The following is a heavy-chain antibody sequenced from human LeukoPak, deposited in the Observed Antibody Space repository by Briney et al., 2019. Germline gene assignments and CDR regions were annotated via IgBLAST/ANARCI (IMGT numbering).Heavy chain of an antibody. CDR2: IRSSGDST. D-gene: IGHD6-19*01. J-gene: IGHJ1*01. CDR3: AKGGAVTGTMYFQY. Sequence: GGSLRLSCAASGFTFANYTMSWVRQIPGKGLERVSAIRSSGDSTYYADSAKGRFTISRDNSKNTLYLQMNSLRAEDTAVYYCAKGGAVTGTMYFQYWGQGTLVTVSS. CDR1: GFTFANYT. V-gene: IGHV3-23*01.